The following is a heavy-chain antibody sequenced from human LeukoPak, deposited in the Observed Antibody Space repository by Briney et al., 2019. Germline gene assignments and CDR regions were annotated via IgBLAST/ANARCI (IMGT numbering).Heavy chain of an antibody. D-gene: IGHD5-18*01. CDR3: ATKRGYSYGLDY. V-gene: IGHV3-48*03. CDR2: ISSSGSAI. J-gene: IGHJ4*02. CDR1: GFTFSDYE. Sequence: GSLRLSCAASGFTFSDYEMNWVRQAPGKGLEWVSYISSSGSAIYYSDSVKGRFTISRDNSKNTLYLQMNSLRAEDTAVYYCATKRGYSYGLDYWGQGTLVTVSS.